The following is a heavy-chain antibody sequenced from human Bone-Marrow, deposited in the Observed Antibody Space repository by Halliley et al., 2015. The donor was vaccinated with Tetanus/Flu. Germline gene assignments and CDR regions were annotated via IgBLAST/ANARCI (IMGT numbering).Heavy chain of an antibody. J-gene: IGHJ4*02. D-gene: IGHD1-26*01. CDR3: AISGSFYKYQLDY. Sequence: SLRLSCAGSGFPFEDYAMHWVRQVPGKGLEWVSGLSWNSASIAYADSVKGRFTISRDNAKRSLYLQMNSLRAEDTAFYYCAISGSFYKYQLDYWGQGTLGTVSS. CDR1: GFPFEDYA. V-gene: IGHV3-9*01. CDR2: LSWNSASI.